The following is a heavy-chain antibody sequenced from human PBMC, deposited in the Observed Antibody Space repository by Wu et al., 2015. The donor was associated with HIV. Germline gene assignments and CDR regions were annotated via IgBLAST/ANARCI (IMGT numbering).Heavy chain of an antibody. J-gene: IGHJ5*02. D-gene: IGHD4-17*01. CDR3: ARDRRIYGDNVGVISWFDP. V-gene: IGHV1-2*06. Sequence: QVQLVQSGAEVKKPGASLKVSCKASGYNFRGYYIHWVRQAPGQGLEWMGRINPNDGGTHYAQKFQGRVTMTRDTSISTAYMELSRLKSDDTAVYYCARDRRIYGDNVGVISWFDPWGQGTPVTVSS. CDR2: INPNDGGT. CDR1: GYNFRGYY.